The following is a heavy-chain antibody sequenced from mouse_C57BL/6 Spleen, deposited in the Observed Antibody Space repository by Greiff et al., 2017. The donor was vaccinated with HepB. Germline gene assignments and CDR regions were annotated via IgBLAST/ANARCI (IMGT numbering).Heavy chain of an antibody. Sequence: EVQLVESGPGLVKPSQSLSLTCSVTGYSITSGYYWNWIRQFPGNKLEWMGYISYDGSNNYNPSLKNRISITRDTSKNQFFLKLNSVTTEDTATYYCARGGSSSLFYAMDYWGQGTSVTVSS. V-gene: IGHV3-6*01. CDR3: ARGGSSSLFYAMDY. CDR1: GYSITSGYY. J-gene: IGHJ4*01. CDR2: ISYDGSN. D-gene: IGHD1-1*01.